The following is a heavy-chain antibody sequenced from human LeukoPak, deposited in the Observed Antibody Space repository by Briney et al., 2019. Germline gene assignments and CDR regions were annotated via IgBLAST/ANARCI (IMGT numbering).Heavy chain of an antibody. CDR2: IYYGGST. Sequence: SETLSLTCTVSGGSISSNYWSWIRQPPGKGLEWIGYIYYGGSTNYNPSLESRVTMSIDTSKNQVSLTLSSVTAADTAVYYCARRRELRADYWGQGTLVTVSS. J-gene: IGHJ4*02. D-gene: IGHD1-7*01. V-gene: IGHV4-59*08. CDR3: ARRRELRADY. CDR1: GGSISSNY.